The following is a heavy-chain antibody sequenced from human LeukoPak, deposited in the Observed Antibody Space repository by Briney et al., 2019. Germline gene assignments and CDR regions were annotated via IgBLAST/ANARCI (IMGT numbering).Heavy chain of an antibody. CDR2: ISAYNGNT. D-gene: IGHD5-18*01. Sequence: GASVKVSCTASGYTFTSYGISWVRQAPGQGLEWVGWISAYNGNTNYAQKLQGRVTMTTDTSTSTAYMELRSLRSDDTAVYYCARDSRYSYGYYFDYWGQGTLVTVSS. J-gene: IGHJ4*02. V-gene: IGHV1-18*01. CDR1: GYTFTSYG. CDR3: ARDSRYSYGYYFDY.